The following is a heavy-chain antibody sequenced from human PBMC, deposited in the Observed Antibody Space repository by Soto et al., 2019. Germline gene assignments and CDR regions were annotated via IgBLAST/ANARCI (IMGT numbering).Heavy chain of an antibody. CDR1: GFTFSDYY. J-gene: IGHJ3*02. V-gene: IGHV3-11*01. CDR2: ISSSGSTI. Sequence: LRLSCAASGFTFSDYYMSWIRQAPGKGLEWVSYISSSGSTIYYADSVKGRFTISRDNAKNSLYLQMNSLRAEDTAVYYCAREISGWRTVDAFEIWGQGTMVTVSS. D-gene: IGHD6-19*01. CDR3: AREISGWRTVDAFEI.